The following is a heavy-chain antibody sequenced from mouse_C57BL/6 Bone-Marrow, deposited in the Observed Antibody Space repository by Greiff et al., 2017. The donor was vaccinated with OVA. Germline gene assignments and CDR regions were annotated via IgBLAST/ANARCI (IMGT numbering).Heavy chain of an antibody. J-gene: IGHJ4*01. V-gene: IGHV1-54*01. CDR1: GYAFTNYL. CDR3: ARDMVTTGNYYAMDY. D-gene: IGHD2-2*01. Sequence: LQESGAELVRPGTSVKVSCKASGYAFTNYLIEWVKQRPGQGLEWIGVINPGSGGTNYNEKFKGKATLTADKSSSTAYMQLSSLTSEDSAVYFCARDMVTTGNYYAMDYWGQGTSVTVSS. CDR2: INPGSGGT.